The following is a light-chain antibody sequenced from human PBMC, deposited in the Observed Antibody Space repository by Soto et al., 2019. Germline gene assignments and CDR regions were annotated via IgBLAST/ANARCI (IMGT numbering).Light chain of an antibody. J-gene: IGLJ2*01. CDR3: GTWDSSLSAVV. Sequence: QSVLTQPPSVSAAPGQKIIISCSGSRSNLGTYYVSWYQQLPGTAPKLLIYDNNKRPSGIPDRFSGSKSGTSATLGITGLQTGDEADYYCGTWDSSLSAVVFGGGTKLTVL. CDR2: DNN. CDR1: RSNLGTYY. V-gene: IGLV1-51*01.